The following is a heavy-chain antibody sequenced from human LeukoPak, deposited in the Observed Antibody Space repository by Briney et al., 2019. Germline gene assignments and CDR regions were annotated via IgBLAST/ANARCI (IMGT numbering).Heavy chain of an antibody. CDR2: ISSSSIYI. Sequence: GGSLRLSCAASGFTFNVYNMNWVRQAPEKGLELVSSISSSSIYIYYADSVKGRFTISRDNANNSLYLQMNSLRAEDTAVYYCASPVAAISLDYWGQRTLVTVSS. D-gene: IGHD2-21*02. CDR3: ASPVAAISLDY. CDR1: GFTFNVYN. J-gene: IGHJ4*02. V-gene: IGHV3-21*01.